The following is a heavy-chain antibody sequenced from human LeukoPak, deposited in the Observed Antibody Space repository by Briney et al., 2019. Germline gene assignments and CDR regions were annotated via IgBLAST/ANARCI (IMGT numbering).Heavy chain of an antibody. CDR2: IYYSGST. V-gene: IGHV4-59*08. Sequence: SEALSLTCSVSGGSISSYYWSWIRQPPGKGLEWIGYIYYSGSTNYNPSLKSRVTISVDTSKNQFSLKLSSVTAADTAVYYCARLAQSTYYYGMDVWGQGTTVTVSS. J-gene: IGHJ6*02. D-gene: IGHD2-2*01. CDR3: ARLAQSTYYYGMDV. CDR1: GGSISSYY.